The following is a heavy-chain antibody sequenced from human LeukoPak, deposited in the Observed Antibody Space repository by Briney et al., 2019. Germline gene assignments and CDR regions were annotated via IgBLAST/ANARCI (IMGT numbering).Heavy chain of an antibody. CDR3: ARTHLKYYYGSGSYYLD. CDR1: GFTFSSYW. D-gene: IGHD3-10*01. V-gene: IGHV3-7*01. J-gene: IGHJ4*02. CDR2: IKQDGSEK. Sequence: GGSLRLSCAASGFTFSSYWMSWVRQAPGKGLEWVANIKQDGSEKYYVDSVKGRFTISRDNAKNSLYLQMNNLRAEDTAVYYCARTHLKYYYGSGSYYLDWGQGTLSPSPQ.